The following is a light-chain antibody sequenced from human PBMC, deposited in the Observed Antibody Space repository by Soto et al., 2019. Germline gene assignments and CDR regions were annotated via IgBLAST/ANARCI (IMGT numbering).Light chain of an antibody. Sequence: EIVLTHSPSTLSVSPGSRSTLSCRASQSVSRNLAWYQQKPGQAPRLRIYDASNRATGIPARLSGSGYGTDSTLTISSIENAEFEVYECQQRSNWPLTFGGGTKVDI. CDR3: QQRSNWPLT. V-gene: IGKV3-11*01. CDR1: QSVSRN. J-gene: IGKJ4*01. CDR2: DAS.